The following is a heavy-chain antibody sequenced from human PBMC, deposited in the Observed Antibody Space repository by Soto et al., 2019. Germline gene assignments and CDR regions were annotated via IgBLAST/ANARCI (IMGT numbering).Heavy chain of an antibody. Sequence: ASVKVSCKASGYTFTSYYMHWVRQAPGQGLEWMGWINPNSGGTNYAQKFQGWVTMTRDTSISTAYMELSRLRSDDTAVYYCARDTSNREGTMDVWGKGTTVTVSS. J-gene: IGHJ6*04. CDR1: GYTFTSYY. CDR3: ARDTSNREGTMDV. CDR2: INPNSGGT. V-gene: IGHV1-2*04. D-gene: IGHD3-3*01.